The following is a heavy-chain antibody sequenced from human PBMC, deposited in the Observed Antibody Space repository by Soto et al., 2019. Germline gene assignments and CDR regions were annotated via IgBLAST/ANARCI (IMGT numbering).Heavy chain of an antibody. CDR2: ISHSGST. D-gene: IGHD4-17*01. Sequence: SDALSLISALPGASFRDYYGSRFQKTRVQALEGIGEISHSGSTKYTPSLKSRVTISVVTSKNQCPLKMSSVTAADTAIYSCARSNYGYDDWGQATLVHVSS. CDR3: ARSNYGYDD. CDR1: GASFRDYY. J-gene: IGHJ4*02. V-gene: IGHV4-34*01.